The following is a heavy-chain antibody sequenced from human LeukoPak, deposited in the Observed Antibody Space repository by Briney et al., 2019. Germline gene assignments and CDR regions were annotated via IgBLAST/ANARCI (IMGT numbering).Heavy chain of an antibody. J-gene: IGHJ4*02. CDR2: INHSGST. Sequence: SETLSLTCAVYGGSFSGYYWSLIRQPPGKGLEWIGEINHSGSTNYNPSLKSRVTISVDTSKNQFSLKLSSVTAADTAVYYCARGHVGDGYNHFDYWGQGTLVTVSS. V-gene: IGHV4-34*01. CDR3: ARGHVGDGYNHFDY. CDR1: GGSFSGYY. D-gene: IGHD1-26*01.